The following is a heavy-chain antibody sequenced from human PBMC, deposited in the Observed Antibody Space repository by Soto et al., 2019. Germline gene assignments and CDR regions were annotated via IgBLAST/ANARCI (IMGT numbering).Heavy chain of an antibody. V-gene: IGHV1-2*04. CDR3: ARVPKSDGYNYYFDY. CDR2: INPNSGGT. D-gene: IGHD5-12*01. Sequence: ASVKVSCKASGYTFTGYYMHWVRQAPGQELEWMGWINPNSGGTNYAQKFQGWVTMTRDTSISTAYMELSRLRSDDTAVYYCARVPKSDGYNYYFDYWGQGTLVTVSS. CDR1: GYTFTGYY. J-gene: IGHJ4*02.